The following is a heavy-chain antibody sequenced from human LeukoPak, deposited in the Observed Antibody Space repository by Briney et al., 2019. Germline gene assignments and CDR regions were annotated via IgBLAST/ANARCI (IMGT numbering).Heavy chain of an antibody. CDR1: GGTFSSYA. Sequence: GSSVKVSCKASGGTFSSYAISWVRQAPGQGLEWMGGIIPIFGTANYAQKFQGRVTITADESTSTAYMELSSLRSEDTAVNYCAIEFSSGYFNWFDPWGQGTLVTVSS. V-gene: IGHV1-69*01. CDR3: AIEFSSGYFNWFDP. CDR2: IIPIFGTA. D-gene: IGHD3-22*01. J-gene: IGHJ5*02.